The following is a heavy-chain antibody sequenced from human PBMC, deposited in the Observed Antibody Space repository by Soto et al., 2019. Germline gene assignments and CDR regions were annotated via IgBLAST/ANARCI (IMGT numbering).Heavy chain of an antibody. J-gene: IGHJ6*02. V-gene: IGHV1-69*01. D-gene: IGHD3-10*01. Sequence: QVQLVQSGAEVKKPGSSVKVSCKASGGTVSSQAISWVRQAPGQGPEWMGGIMPILDTTDYSQNFQDRLSIIADESTSTVYMELTSLRSEDTAVYYCASQKLWFGELLSNYYYYYGLDVWGQGTTVTVSS. CDR1: GGTVSSQA. CDR3: ASQKLWFGELLSNYYYYYGLDV. CDR2: IMPILDTT.